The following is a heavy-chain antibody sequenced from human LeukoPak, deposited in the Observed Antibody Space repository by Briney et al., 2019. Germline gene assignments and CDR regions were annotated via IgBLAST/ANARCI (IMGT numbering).Heavy chain of an antibody. CDR1: GFTFSSFW. D-gene: IGHD7-27*01. Sequence: PGGSLRLSCAASGFTFSSFWMHWVRQTPGKGLVWVANINQDGSEKYYVDSVRGRFTISRDSAKNSVYLQMDSLRAEDTAVYYCARGRPGMGIVIDYWGQGTLVTVSS. CDR2: INQDGSEK. V-gene: IGHV3-7*01. CDR3: ARGRPGMGIVIDY. J-gene: IGHJ4*02.